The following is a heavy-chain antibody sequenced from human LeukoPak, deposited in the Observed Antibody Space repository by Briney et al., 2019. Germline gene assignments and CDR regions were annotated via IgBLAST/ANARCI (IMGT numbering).Heavy chain of an antibody. Sequence: ASVKVSCKASGYTFTSYDINWVRQATGQGLEWMGWINPNSGGTNYAQKFQGRVTMTRDTSISTAYMELSRLRSDDTAVYYCARDREAIVVEPAAIGGGAYYYYYMDVWGKGTTVTVSS. CDR2: INPNSGGT. J-gene: IGHJ6*03. V-gene: IGHV1-2*02. D-gene: IGHD2-2*01. CDR3: ARDREAIVVEPAAIGGGAYYYYYMDV. CDR1: GYTFTSYD.